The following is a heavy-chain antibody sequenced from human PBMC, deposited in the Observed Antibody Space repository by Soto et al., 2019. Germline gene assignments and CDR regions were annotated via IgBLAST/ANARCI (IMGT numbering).Heavy chain of an antibody. CDR1: GFTFSSYS. CDR2: ISSSSSYI. Sequence: EVQLVESGGGLVKPGGSLRLSCAASGFTFSSYSMNWVRHAPGKGLEWVSSISSSSSYIYYADSVKGRFTISRDNAKYSLYRQRNSLRAEDTAVYYCARGPDIAVRRGYYYYGMVVWCQETTVTVSS. V-gene: IGHV3-21*06. J-gene: IGHJ6*02. D-gene: IGHD6-19*01. CDR3: ARGPDIAVRRGYYYYGMVV.